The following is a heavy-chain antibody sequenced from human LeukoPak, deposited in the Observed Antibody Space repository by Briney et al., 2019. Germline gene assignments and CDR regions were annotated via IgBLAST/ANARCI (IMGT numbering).Heavy chain of an antibody. D-gene: IGHD3-16*01. CDR2: IKQDGSEK. CDR1: GFTFSSYW. Sequence: PGGSLRLSCAASGFTFSSYWMSWVRQAPGKGLEWVANIKQDGSEKYYVDSVKGRFTISRDNAKNSLYLQMNSLRAEDTAVYYCARDLFVRFGYFDYWGQGTLVTVSS. V-gene: IGHV3-7*01. CDR3: ARDLFVRFGYFDY. J-gene: IGHJ4*02.